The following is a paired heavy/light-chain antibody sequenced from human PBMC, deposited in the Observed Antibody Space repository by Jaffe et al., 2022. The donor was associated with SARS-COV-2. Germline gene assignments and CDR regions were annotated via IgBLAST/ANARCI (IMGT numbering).Light chain of an antibody. V-gene: IGKV2-24*01. J-gene: IGKJ4*01. CDR1: QSLVHSDGNTY. CDR2: KIS. CDR3: MQATQFLT. Sequence: DIVMTQTPLSSPVTLGQPASISCRSSQSLVHSDGNTYLSWLQQRPGQPPRLLIYKISNRFSGVPDRFSGSGAGTDFTLKISRVEAEDVGVYYCMQATQFLTFGGGTKVEIK.
Heavy chain of an antibody. CDR2: INHSGST. D-gene: IGHD3-22*01. CDR3: ARGKSEYYYDSSGDHFGY. Sequence: QVQLQQWGAGLLKPSETLSLTCAVYGGSFSGYYWSWIRQPPGKGLEWIGEINHSGSTNYNPSLKSRVTISVDTSKNQFSLKLSSVTAADTAVYYCARGKSEYYYDSSGDHFGYWGQGTLVTVSS. V-gene: IGHV4-34*01. CDR1: GGSFSGYY. J-gene: IGHJ4*02.